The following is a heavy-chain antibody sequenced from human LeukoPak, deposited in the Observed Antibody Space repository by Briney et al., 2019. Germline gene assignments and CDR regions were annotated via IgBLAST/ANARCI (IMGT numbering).Heavy chain of an antibody. Sequence: PSETLSLTCAVYGGSFSSYYWSWIRQPPGKGLEWIGYIYYSGSTNYNPSLKSRVTISVDTSKNQFSLKLSSVTAADTAVYYCAREGPGYDSSGYYYFAFDIWGQGTMVTVSS. J-gene: IGHJ3*02. D-gene: IGHD3-22*01. V-gene: IGHV4-59*01. CDR1: GGSFSSYY. CDR3: AREGPGYDSSGYYYFAFDI. CDR2: IYYSGST.